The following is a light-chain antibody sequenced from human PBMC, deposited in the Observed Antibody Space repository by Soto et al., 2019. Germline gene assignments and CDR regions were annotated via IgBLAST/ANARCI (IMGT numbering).Light chain of an antibody. V-gene: IGLV2-8*01. CDR3: SSYAGSNNLYV. J-gene: IGLJ1*01. Sequence: QSVLTQPPSASGSPGQSVTISCTGTSSEVGGYNYVSWYQQHPGKAPKLMIYEVSKRPSGVPVRFSGSKSGNTASLTVSGLQAEDEADYYCSSYAGSNNLYVFGTGTKVTVL. CDR2: EVS. CDR1: SSEVGGYNY.